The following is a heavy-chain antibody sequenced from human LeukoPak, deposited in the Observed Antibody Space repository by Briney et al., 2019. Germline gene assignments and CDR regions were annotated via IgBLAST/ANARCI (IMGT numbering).Heavy chain of an antibody. CDR2: IKQEGSEK. V-gene: IGHV3-7*01. Sequence: GGSLRLSCAASGFTFSSYWMSWVRQAPGKGLEWVANIKQEGSEKYYVDSVKVRFSISRANAKTSQYLQMNSLRAEDTAVYYCARTVYSSGWDFDYWGQGSLVTVSS. CDR3: ARTVYSSGWDFDY. J-gene: IGHJ4*02. D-gene: IGHD6-19*01. CDR1: GFTFSSYW.